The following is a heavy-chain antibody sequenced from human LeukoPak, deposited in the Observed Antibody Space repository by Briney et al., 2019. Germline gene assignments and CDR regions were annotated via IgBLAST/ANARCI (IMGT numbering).Heavy chain of an antibody. D-gene: IGHD2-2*01. CDR1: GDSVSSNSAA. CDR2: TYYRSTWYN. J-gene: IGHJ6*02. V-gene: IGHV6-1*01. CDR3: AREYCSSTSCYVHYHYGMDV. Sequence: SQTLSLTCAISGDSVSSNSAAWDWIRQSPSRGLEWLGRTYYRSTWYNDYAVSVKSRITINPDTSKNQFSLQLNSVTPEDTAVYYCAREYCSSTSCYVHYHYGMDVWGQGTTVTVSS.